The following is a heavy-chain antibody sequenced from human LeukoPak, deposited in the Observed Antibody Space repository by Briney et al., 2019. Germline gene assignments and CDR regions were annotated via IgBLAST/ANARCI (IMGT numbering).Heavy chain of an antibody. CDR2: VKEDGREK. CDR3: AAGLMDV. J-gene: IGHJ6*04. D-gene: IGHD6-19*01. CDR1: GFTFSGYW. Sequence: GGSLRLSCAASGFTFSGYWMSWVRQAPGKGLEWVANVKEDGREKYYVDSVKGRFTISRDNAKNSLYLQMNSLRAEDTAVYYCAAGLMDVWGKGTTVTVSS. V-gene: IGHV3-7*01.